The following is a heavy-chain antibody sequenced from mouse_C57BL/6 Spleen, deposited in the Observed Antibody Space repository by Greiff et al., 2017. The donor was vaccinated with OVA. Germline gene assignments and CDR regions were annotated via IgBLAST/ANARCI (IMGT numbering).Heavy chain of an antibody. CDR2: IHPNSGST. J-gene: IGHJ3*01. D-gene: IGHD1-3*01. V-gene: IGHV1-64*01. CDR1: GYTFTSYW. Sequence: VQLQQPGAELVQPGASVKLSCKASGYTFTSYWMHWVKQRPGQGLEWIGMIHPNSGSTNYNEKFKRKATLTVDKSSSTAYMQLSSLTSEDSAVYYCAREITGFAYWGQGTLVTVSA. CDR3: AREITGFAY.